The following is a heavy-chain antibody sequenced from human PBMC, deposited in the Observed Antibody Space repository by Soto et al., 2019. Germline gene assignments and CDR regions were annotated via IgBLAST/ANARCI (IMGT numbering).Heavy chain of an antibody. D-gene: IGHD3-10*01. V-gene: IGHV3-23*01. CDR1: GFTFSSYA. CDR2: ISGSGGST. Sequence: EVQLLESGGGLVQPGGSLRLSCAASGFTFSSYAMSWVRQAPGKGLEWVSAISGSGGSTYYADSVTGRFTISRDNPKNTLYVQMNSLRAEDTAVYYCAKWRDGSGSYGDYWGQGTLVTVSS. J-gene: IGHJ4*02. CDR3: AKWRDGSGSYGDY.